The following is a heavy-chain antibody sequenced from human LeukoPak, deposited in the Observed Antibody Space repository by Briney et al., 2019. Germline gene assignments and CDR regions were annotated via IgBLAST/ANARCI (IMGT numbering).Heavy chain of an antibody. D-gene: IGHD3-22*01. Sequence: PGGSLRLSCAASGFTFSSYSMNWVRQAPGKGLEWVSSISSSSSYIYYADSVKGRFTISRDNAKNSLYLQMNSLRAEDTAVYYCARVEVVGVVVTLDAFDIWGQGTMVTVSS. V-gene: IGHV3-21*01. CDR3: ARVEVVGVVVTLDAFDI. CDR2: ISSSSSYI. J-gene: IGHJ3*02. CDR1: GFTFSSYS.